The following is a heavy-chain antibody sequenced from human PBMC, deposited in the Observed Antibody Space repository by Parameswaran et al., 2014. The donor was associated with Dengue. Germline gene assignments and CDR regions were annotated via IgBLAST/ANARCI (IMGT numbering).Heavy chain of an antibody. Sequence: WVRQAPGQGLEWMGRINPSGGSTSYAQKFQGRVTMTRDTSTSTVYMELSSLRSEDTAVYYCARDGIFDYWGQGTLVTVSS. V-gene: IGHV1-46*01. CDR3: ARDGIFDY. CDR2: INPSGGST. J-gene: IGHJ4*02.